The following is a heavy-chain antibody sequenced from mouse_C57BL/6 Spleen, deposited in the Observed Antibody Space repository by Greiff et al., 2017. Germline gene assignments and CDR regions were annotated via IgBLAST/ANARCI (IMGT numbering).Heavy chain of an antibody. CDR2: SRNKANDYTT. CDR1: GFTFSDFY. J-gene: IGHJ4*01. CDR3: ARDEDDYDWAMDY. D-gene: IGHD2-4*01. Sequence: EVQVVESGGGLVQSGRSLRLSCATSGFTFSDFYMEWVRQAPGKGLEWIAASRNKANDYTTEYSASVKGRFIVSRDTSQSILYLQMNALRAEDTAIYYCARDEDDYDWAMDYWGQGTSVTVSS. V-gene: IGHV7-1*01.